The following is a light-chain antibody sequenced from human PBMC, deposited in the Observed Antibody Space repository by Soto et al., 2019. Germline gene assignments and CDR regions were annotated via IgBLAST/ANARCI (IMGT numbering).Light chain of an antibody. CDR1: SSNIGTYY. J-gene: IGLJ1*01. CDR3: GTWDSSLRVYV. V-gene: IGLV1-51*01. Sequence: QSVLTQSPSVSAAPGHEVTISCSGSSSNIGTYYVSWYQQLPGTAPKLLIYDNNKRPSGIPDRFSGSKSGVSATLGIAGLQTGDEADYYCGTWDSSLRVYVFGTGTKLTVL. CDR2: DNN.